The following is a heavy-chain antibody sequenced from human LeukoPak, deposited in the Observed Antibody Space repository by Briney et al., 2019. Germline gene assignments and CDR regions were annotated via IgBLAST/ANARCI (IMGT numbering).Heavy chain of an antibody. CDR2: ISGSDDSA. CDR1: GFTFSSYA. Sequence: GGSLRLSCATSGFTFSSYAMNWVRQAPGKGLEWVSAISGSDDSAYYADSVKGRFTISRDKSKNTLYLQMHSLRAEDTAVYYCARGVTYYYDSATGAFDIWGQGTLVTVSS. J-gene: IGHJ3*02. D-gene: IGHD3-22*01. CDR3: ARGVTYYYDSATGAFDI. V-gene: IGHV3-23*01.